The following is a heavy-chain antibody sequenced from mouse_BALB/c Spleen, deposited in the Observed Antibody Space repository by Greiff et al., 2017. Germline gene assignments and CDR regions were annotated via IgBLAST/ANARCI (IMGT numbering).Heavy chain of an antibody. CDR2: IWAGGST. J-gene: IGHJ1*01. CDR3: AKPLYYYGGYIDV. CDR1: GFSLTSYG. D-gene: IGHD1-1*01. Sequence: VQLVESGPGLVAPSQSLSITCTVSGFSLTSYGVHWVRQPPGKGLEWLGVIWAGGSTNYNSALMSRLSISKDNSKSQVFFKMNSLQADDTAIYYCAKPLYYYGGYIDVWGAGTTVTVSS. V-gene: IGHV2-9*02.